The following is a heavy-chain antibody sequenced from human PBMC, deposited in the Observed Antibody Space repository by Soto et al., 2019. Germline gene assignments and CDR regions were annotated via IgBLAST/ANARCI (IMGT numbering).Heavy chain of an antibody. CDR2: IRSKANSYAT. CDR3: TRLGGLQGYCSSTSCYGYYYYMDV. Sequence: GGSLRLSCAASGSTFSGSAMHWVRQASGKGLEWVGRIRSKANSYATAYAASVKGRFTISRDDSKNTAYLQMNSLKTEDTAVYYCTRLGGLQGYCSSTSCYGYYYYMDVWGKGTTVTVSS. J-gene: IGHJ6*03. D-gene: IGHD2-2*01. V-gene: IGHV3-73*01. CDR1: GSTFSGSA.